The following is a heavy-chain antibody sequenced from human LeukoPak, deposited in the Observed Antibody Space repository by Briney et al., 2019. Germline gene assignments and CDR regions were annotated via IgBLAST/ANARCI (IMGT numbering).Heavy chain of an antibody. D-gene: IGHD5-18*01. Sequence: GASVKVSCKASGGTFSSYAISWVRQAPGQGLEWMGGIIPIFGTANCAQKFQGRVTITTDESTSTAYMELSSLRSEDTAVYYCARGGYSYGLFDYWGQGTLVTVSS. CDR2: IIPIFGTA. CDR3: ARGGYSYGLFDY. J-gene: IGHJ4*02. CDR1: GGTFSSYA. V-gene: IGHV1-69*05.